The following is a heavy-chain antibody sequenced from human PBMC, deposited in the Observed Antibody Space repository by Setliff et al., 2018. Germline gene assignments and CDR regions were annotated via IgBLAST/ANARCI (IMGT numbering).Heavy chain of an antibody. Sequence: KTSETLSLTCAVSGYSISSGYYWGWIRQPPGKGLEWIGSIYHSGSTYYNPSLKSRVTISVDTSKNQFSLKLSPVTAADTAVYYRASDYYDSSGYYPVPVYFDYWGQGTLVTVSS. D-gene: IGHD3-22*01. CDR3: ASDYYDSSGYYPVPVYFDY. CDR2: IYHSGST. CDR1: GYSISSGYY. J-gene: IGHJ4*02. V-gene: IGHV4-38-2*01.